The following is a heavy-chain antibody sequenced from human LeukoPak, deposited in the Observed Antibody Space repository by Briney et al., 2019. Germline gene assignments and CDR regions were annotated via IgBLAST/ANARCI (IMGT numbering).Heavy chain of an antibody. D-gene: IGHD2-2*01. J-gene: IGHJ4*02. V-gene: IGHV4-59*01. CDR2: IYYSGST. Sequence: GSLRLSCAASGFTFSSYWMHWVRQGPGKGLEWIGYIYYSGSTNYNPSLRSRVTISVDASKNQFSLKLSSVTAADTAVYYCARVRFSSTSLYYFDYWGQGTLVTVSS. CDR1: GFTFSSYW. CDR3: ARVRFSSTSLYYFDY.